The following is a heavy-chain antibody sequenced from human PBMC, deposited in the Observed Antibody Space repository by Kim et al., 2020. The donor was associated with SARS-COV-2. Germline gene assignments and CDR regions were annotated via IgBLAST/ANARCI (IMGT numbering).Heavy chain of an antibody. D-gene: IGHD6-19*01. CDR3: ASGPSGWYDY. V-gene: IGHV1-8*01. CDR1: GYTFSNYD. CDR2: MNPNSGNT. Sequence: ASVKVSCMASGYTFSNYDINWVRQATGQGLEWMGWMNPNSGNTGYARKFHDRVTMTRHTSIDTAYMELNSLTSEDTAVYLCASGPSGWYDYWGLGTLVTVAS. J-gene: IGHJ4*02.